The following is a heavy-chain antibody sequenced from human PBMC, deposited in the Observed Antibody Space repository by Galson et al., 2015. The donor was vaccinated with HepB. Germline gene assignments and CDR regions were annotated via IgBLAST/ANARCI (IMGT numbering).Heavy chain of an antibody. CDR3: ARGKYRYNWNEGTYYYYYGMDV. J-gene: IGHJ6*02. V-gene: IGHV4-34*01. Sequence: ETLSLTCAVYGGSFSGYYWSWIRQPPGKGLEWIGEINHSGSTNYNPSLKSRVTISVDTSKNQFSLKLSSVTAADTAVYYCARGKYRYNWNEGTYYYYYGMDVWGQGTTVTVSS. D-gene: IGHD1-1*01. CDR1: GGSFSGYY. CDR2: INHSGST.